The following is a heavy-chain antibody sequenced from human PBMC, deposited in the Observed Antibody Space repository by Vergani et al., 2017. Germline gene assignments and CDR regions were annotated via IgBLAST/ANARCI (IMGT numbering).Heavy chain of an antibody. CDR3: ARLSYDTTPYLQGGYDC. V-gene: IGHV3-23*01. Sequence: EVQLLESGGGLVQPGGSVRLSCAASGFTFSACPMTWVRQAPGKGLEWVSAISARYPSTYYADSVKGRFTISRDNSQNMLYLQMNSLRAEDTAVYYCARLSYDTTPYLQGGYDCWGQGTLGSVSS. CDR2: ISARYPST. D-gene: IGHD3-22*01. J-gene: IGHJ4*02. CDR1: GFTFSACP.